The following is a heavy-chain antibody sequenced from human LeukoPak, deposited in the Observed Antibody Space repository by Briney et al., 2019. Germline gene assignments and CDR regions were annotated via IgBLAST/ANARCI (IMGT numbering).Heavy chain of an antibody. CDR3: ARDIPHNWLDS. CDR1: GLTFSTYW. V-gene: IGHV3-74*01. Sequence: GGSLRLSCTASGLTFSTYWMHWVRQAPGKVLEWVARVEKNGKSVYADSVRGRFTISRDIATNMMYLQMNSLEADDTAVYYCARDIPHNWLDSWGQGTLVIVSS. CDR2: VEKNGKSV. D-gene: IGHD2-21*01. J-gene: IGHJ5*01.